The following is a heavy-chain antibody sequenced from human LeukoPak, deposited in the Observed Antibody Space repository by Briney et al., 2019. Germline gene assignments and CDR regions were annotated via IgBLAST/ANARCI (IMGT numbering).Heavy chain of an antibody. Sequence: PSETLSLTCTVSGGSISSSSYYWGWIRQPPGKGLEWIGSIYYSGSTYYNPSLKSRVTISVDTSKNQFSLKLSSVTAADTAVYYCARDATIFGVVSHFDYWGQGTLVTVSS. CDR3: ARDATIFGVVSHFDY. J-gene: IGHJ4*02. D-gene: IGHD3-3*01. V-gene: IGHV4-39*07. CDR1: GGSISSSSYY. CDR2: IYYSGST.